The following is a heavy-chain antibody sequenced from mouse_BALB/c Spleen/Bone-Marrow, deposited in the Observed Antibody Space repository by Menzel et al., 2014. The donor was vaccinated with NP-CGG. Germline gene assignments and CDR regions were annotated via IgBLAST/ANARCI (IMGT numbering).Heavy chain of an antibody. V-gene: IGHV5-9-3*01. CDR1: GFTFSSYG. Sequence: EVKLMESGGGLVKPGGSLKLSCAASGFTFSSYGVSWVRQTPEKRLEWVATISNGGNYTYYPDSVKGRFTISRDNAKNTLYLQMSSLRSEDTAMYYCTRQRGDYAMDYWGQGTSVTVSS. CDR2: ISNGGNYT. CDR3: TRQRGDYAMDY. J-gene: IGHJ4*01. D-gene: IGHD1-1*02.